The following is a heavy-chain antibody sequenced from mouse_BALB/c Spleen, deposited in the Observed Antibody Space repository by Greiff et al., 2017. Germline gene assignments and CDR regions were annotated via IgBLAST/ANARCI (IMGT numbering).Heavy chain of an antibody. J-gene: IGHJ3*01. V-gene: IGHV1-9*01. CDR1: GYTFSSYW. CDR3: ARGGYDYDGTLAY. D-gene: IGHD2-4*01. Sequence: VQGVESGAELMKPGASVKISCKATGYTFSSYWIEWVKQRPGHGLEWIGEILPGSGSTNYNEKFKGKATFTADTSSNTAYMQLSSLTSEDSAVYYCARGGYDYDGTLAYWGQGTLVTVSA. CDR2: ILPGSGST.